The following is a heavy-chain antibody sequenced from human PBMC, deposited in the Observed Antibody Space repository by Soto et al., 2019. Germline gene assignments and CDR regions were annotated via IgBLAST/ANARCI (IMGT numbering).Heavy chain of an antibody. CDR3: ARLSVVVGASTAAFDI. CDR2: IYYSGSA. Sequence: QLQLQESGPRLAKPSETLSLTCTVSGGSMSGSGFYWGWIRQPPGKGLEWMGSIYYSGSAYYKPSRQSRVTISVATSKNDLSLTLSSVTAADTAVYYCARLSVVVGASTAAFDIWGQGTMFTVSS. D-gene: IGHD2-15*01. CDR1: GGSMSGSGFY. J-gene: IGHJ3*02. V-gene: IGHV4-39*02.